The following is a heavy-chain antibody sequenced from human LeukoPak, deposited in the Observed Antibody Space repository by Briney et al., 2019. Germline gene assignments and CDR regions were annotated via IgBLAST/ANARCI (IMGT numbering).Heavy chain of an antibody. D-gene: IGHD3-10*01. Sequence: SETLPLTCAVYGGSFSGYYWSWIRQPPGKGLEWIGEINHSGSTNYNPSLKSRVTISVDTSKNQFSLKLSSVTAADTAVYYCARSFYGSGSYNYWGQGTLVTVSS. CDR3: ARSFYGSGSYNY. J-gene: IGHJ4*02. CDR1: GGSFSGYY. V-gene: IGHV4-34*01. CDR2: INHSGST.